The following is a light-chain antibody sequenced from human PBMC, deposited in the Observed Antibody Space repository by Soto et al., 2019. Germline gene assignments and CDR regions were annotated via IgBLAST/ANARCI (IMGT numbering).Light chain of an antibody. CDR1: QSISSW. CDR2: KAS. CDR3: QQYMSYSPWT. Sequence: DTQMTQSPATVSASVGDRVTITCRASQSISSWVAWYQQKPGAAPKLLIQKASTLESGVPSRFSGSGSGTEFTLTITSLQPDDFATYYCQQYMSYSPWTFGQGTKVEVK. J-gene: IGKJ1*01. V-gene: IGKV1-5*03.